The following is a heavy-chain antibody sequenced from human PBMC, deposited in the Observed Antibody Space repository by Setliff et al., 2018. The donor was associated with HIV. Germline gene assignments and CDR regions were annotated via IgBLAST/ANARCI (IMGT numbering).Heavy chain of an antibody. CDR1: GYTFTNYY. V-gene: IGHV1-8*02. Sequence: ASVKVSCKASGYTFTNYYLHWVRQATGQGLEWMGWMNPNSGNTHYAQKLQGRVTMTTDTSTTTVYMELSGLRSEDTAVYYCARATEAGTIDYWGQGTRVTVSS. CDR2: MNPNSGNT. J-gene: IGHJ4*02. CDR3: ARATEAGTIDY. D-gene: IGHD1-1*01.